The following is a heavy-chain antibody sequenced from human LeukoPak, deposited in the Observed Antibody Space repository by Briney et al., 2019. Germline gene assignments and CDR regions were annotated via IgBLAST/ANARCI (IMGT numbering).Heavy chain of an antibody. CDR1: GGSISSYY. Sequence: SETLSLTCTVSGGSISSYYWSWIRQPPGKGLEWIGYIYYSGSTNYNPFLKSRVNISVDTSKNQFSLKLSSVTAADTAVYYCASRDGYSFDYWGQGTLVTVSS. CDR3: ASRDGYSFDY. D-gene: IGHD5-24*01. J-gene: IGHJ4*02. CDR2: IYYSGST. V-gene: IGHV4-59*01.